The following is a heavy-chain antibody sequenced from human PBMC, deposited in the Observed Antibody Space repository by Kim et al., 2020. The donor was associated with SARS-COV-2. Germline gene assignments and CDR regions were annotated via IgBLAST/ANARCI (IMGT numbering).Heavy chain of an antibody. CDR2: ISYDGSNK. CDR3: ARDRGSSSWYVLHYYYG. V-gene: IGHV3-33*05. CDR1: GFTFSSYG. J-gene: IGHJ6*01. Sequence: GGSLRLSCAASGFTFSSYGMHWVRQAPGKGLEWVAVISYDGSNKYYADSVKGRFTISRDNSKNTLYLQMNSLRAEDTAVYYCARDRGSSSWYVLHYYYG. D-gene: IGHD6-13*01.